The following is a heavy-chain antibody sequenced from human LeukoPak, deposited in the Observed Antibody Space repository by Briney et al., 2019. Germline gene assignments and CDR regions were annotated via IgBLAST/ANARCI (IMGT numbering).Heavy chain of an antibody. V-gene: IGHV4-34*01. CDR3: ARITGTTFLYYYYMDV. J-gene: IGHJ6*03. D-gene: IGHD1-7*01. CDR1: GGSFSGYY. CDR2: INHSGST. Sequence: PETLSLTCAVYGGSFSGYYWSWIRQPPGKGLEWIGEINHSGSTNYNPSLKSRVTISVDTSKNQFSLKLSSVTAADTAVYYCARITGTTFLYYYYMDVWGKGTTVTVSS.